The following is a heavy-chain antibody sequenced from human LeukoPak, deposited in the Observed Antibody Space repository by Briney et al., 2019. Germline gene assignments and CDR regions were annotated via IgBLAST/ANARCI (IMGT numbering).Heavy chain of an antibody. D-gene: IGHD6-13*01. V-gene: IGHV3-30*04. CDR2: IPQDGSIK. CDR1: GFTLSTYA. J-gene: IGHJ4*02. Sequence: PGGSLRLSCLASGFTLSTYAMHWVRQAPGKGLEWVAVIPQDGSIKHHADSVKGRFTISRDNSKNTLYLQMNSLRAEDTAVYYCASHSSPTYWGQGTLVPVSS. CDR3: ASHSSPTY.